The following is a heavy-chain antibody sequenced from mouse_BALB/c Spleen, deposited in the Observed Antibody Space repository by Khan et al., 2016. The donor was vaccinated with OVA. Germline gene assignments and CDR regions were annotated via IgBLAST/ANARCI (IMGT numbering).Heavy chain of an antibody. CDR1: GYSITSDYA. CDR3: ARGRAY. Sequence: EVQLVESGPGLVKPSQSLSLTCTVTGYSITSDYAWNWIRQFPENKLEWMGYISYSGSTSYTPSLKSRISITRDTSKNQFFLQLNSVTTEDTATYYCARGRAYGGQGTLVTVSA. CDR2: ISYSGST. D-gene: IGHD3-3*01. J-gene: IGHJ3*01. V-gene: IGHV3-2*02.